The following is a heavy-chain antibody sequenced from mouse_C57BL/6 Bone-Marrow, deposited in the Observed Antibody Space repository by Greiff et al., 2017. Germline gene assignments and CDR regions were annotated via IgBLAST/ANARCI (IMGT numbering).Heavy chain of an antibody. D-gene: IGHD1-1*01. CDR2: IDPENGDT. CDR3: TNYYGSRYYFDY. Sequence: EVQLQQSGAELVRPGASVKLSCTASGFNIKDDYMHWVKQRPEQGLEWIGWIDPENGDTEYASKFQGKATITADTSSNTAYLQLSSLTSVDTAVYYCTNYYGSRYYFDYWGQGTTLTVSS. V-gene: IGHV14-4*01. J-gene: IGHJ2*01. CDR1: GFNIKDDY.